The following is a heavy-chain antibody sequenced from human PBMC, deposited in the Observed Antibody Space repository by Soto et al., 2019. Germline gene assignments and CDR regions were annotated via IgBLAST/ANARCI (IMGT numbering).Heavy chain of an antibody. V-gene: IGHV3-23*04. CDR1: GITISNYP. J-gene: IGHJ4*02. CDR2: ISGSGAST. D-gene: IGHD4-17*01. Sequence: EVRLVESGGGLVQPGGSLRLSCAASGITISNYPMSWVRQAPGKGLDWVSGISGSGASTYYADSAKSRFTISKDISKKSLCLQLDSLRAEDSALYFCVKDDGGYPATAPHWGQGTLVTVSP. CDR3: VKDDGGYPATAPH.